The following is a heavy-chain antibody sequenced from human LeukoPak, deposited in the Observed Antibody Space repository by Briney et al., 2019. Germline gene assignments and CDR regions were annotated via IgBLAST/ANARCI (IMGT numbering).Heavy chain of an antibody. V-gene: IGHV1-69*05. D-gene: IGHD3-10*01. Sequence: SVKVSCKASGGTFSSYAISWVRQAPGQGLEWMGGIIPIFGTANYAQKFQGRVTITTDESTSTAYMELSSLRSEDTAVYYCARHEVPGSGSYYTNYYYYMDVWGKGTTVTVPS. CDR2: IIPIFGTA. J-gene: IGHJ6*03. CDR3: ARHEVPGSGSYYTNYYYYMDV. CDR1: GGTFSSYA.